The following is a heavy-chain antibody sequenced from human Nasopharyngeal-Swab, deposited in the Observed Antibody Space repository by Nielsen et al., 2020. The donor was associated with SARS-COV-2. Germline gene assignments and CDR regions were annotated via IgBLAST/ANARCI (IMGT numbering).Heavy chain of an antibody. V-gene: IGHV4-59*01. CDR2: IYYSGST. Sequence: WIRQPPGKGLEWIGYIYYSGSTNYNPSLKSRVTIPVDTSKNQFSLKLSSVTAADTAVYYCARAGSFDADDDYWGQGTLVTVSS. CDR3: ARAGSFDADDDY. J-gene: IGHJ4*02. D-gene: IGHD3-16*01.